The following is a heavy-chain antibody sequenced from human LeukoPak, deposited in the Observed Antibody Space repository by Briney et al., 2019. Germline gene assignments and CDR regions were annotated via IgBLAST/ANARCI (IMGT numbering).Heavy chain of an antibody. Sequence: GGSLRLSCAASGFTFSSYEMNWVRQAPGKGLEWVSYISSSGSTIYYADSVKGRFTISRDNAKNSLYLQMNSLRAEDTAVYYCAKGVGYCSGGSCQQFDYWGQGTLVTVSS. D-gene: IGHD2-15*01. CDR1: GFTFSSYE. V-gene: IGHV3-48*03. CDR2: ISSSGSTI. CDR3: AKGVGYCSGGSCQQFDY. J-gene: IGHJ4*02.